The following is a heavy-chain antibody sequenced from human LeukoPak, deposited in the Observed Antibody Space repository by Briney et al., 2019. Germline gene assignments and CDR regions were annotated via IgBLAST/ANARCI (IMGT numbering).Heavy chain of an antibody. V-gene: IGHV3-23*01. Sequence: GGSLRLSFTVSGFTLSSYEMSWIRQAPGRGLEWVSSIDYSGGSSYYADSGKGRFTISRDNAKNSLYLQMNSLRAEDTAVYYCAELGITMIGGVWGKGTTVTISS. D-gene: IGHD3-10*02. CDR1: GFTLSSYE. J-gene: IGHJ6*04. CDR2: IDYSGGSS. CDR3: AELGITMIGGV.